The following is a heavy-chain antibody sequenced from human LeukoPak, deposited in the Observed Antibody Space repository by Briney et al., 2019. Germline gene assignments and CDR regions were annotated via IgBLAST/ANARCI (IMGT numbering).Heavy chain of an antibody. CDR2: IKQDGSEK. CDR1: GFTFSSYW. V-gene: IGHV3-7*01. CDR3: ARDRYSSSWYYFDY. D-gene: IGHD6-13*01. Sequence: GGSLRLSCAASGFTFSSYWMSRVRQDPGKGLEWVANIKQDGSEKYYVDSVKGRFTISRDNAKNSLYLQMNSLRAEDTAVYYCARDRYSSSWYYFDYWGQGTLVTVSS. J-gene: IGHJ4*02.